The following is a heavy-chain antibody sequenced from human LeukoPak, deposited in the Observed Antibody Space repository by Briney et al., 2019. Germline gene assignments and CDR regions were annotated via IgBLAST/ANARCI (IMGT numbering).Heavy chain of an antibody. D-gene: IGHD2-2*01. Sequence: SETLSLTCTVSGGSISSYYWSWIRQPPGKGLEWIGYIYCSGSTNYNPSLKSRVTISVDTSKNQFSLKLSSVTAADTAVYYCARADIVVVPAAMSVSWFDPWGQGTLVTVSS. V-gene: IGHV4-59*01. CDR1: GGSISSYY. CDR3: ARADIVVVPAAMSVSWFDP. CDR2: IYCSGST. J-gene: IGHJ5*02.